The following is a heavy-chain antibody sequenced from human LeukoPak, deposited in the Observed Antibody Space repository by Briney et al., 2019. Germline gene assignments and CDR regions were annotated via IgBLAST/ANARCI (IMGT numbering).Heavy chain of an antibody. CDR1: GFNFASNY. Sequence: HGESLKISCKGSGFNFASNYIGWVRQMPGKVLEWMGIIYLGDSVTRYSPSFQGQVTISADKSISTAYLQWSSLKASDTAMYYCATCNANWFDPWGQGTLVSVSP. CDR3: ATCNANWFDP. J-gene: IGHJ5*02. V-gene: IGHV5-51*01. CDR2: IYLGDSVT.